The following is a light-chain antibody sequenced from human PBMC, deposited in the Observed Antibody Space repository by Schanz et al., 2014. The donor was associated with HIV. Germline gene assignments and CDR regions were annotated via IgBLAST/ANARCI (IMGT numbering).Light chain of an antibody. V-gene: IGLV1-44*01. Sequence: QSVLTQPPSASGTPGQRVTISCSISGSNIRSNTINWFRHLPGTAPKLLIHSSYHRPSGVPDRFSGSKSGSSASLAITGLQAGDEADYYCQSSDSSLSAVVFGGGTKLTVL. CDR2: SSY. CDR1: GSNIRSNT. CDR3: QSSDSSLSAVV. J-gene: IGLJ2*01.